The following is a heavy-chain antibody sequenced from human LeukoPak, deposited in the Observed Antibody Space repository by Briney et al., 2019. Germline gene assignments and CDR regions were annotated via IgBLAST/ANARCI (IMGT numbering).Heavy chain of an antibody. CDR2: ISGSGGST. Sequence: GGSLRLSCAASGFTFSSYAMSWVRQAPGKGLEWVSAISGSGGSTYYADSVKDRFTISRDNSKNTLYLQMNSLRAEDTAVYYCAKGTTYYDSSGATFDYWGQGTLVTVSS. D-gene: IGHD3-22*01. CDR1: GFTFSSYA. CDR3: AKGTTYYDSSGATFDY. V-gene: IGHV3-23*01. J-gene: IGHJ4*02.